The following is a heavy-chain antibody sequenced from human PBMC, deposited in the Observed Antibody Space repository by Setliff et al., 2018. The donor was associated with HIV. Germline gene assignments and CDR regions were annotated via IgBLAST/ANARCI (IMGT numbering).Heavy chain of an antibody. J-gene: IGHJ1*01. CDR2: ISGSGSSM. D-gene: IGHD6-6*01. CDR1: GFSFSDYY. V-gene: IGHV3-11*01. Sequence: GGSLRLSCAASGFSFSDYYMSWVRQAPGKGPEWVSYISGSGSSMHFADSVKGRFTISRDNGKNSLYLQMNSLRAEDTAVYYCARGHYSSSSGWGQGTLVTVSS. CDR3: ARGHYSSSSG.